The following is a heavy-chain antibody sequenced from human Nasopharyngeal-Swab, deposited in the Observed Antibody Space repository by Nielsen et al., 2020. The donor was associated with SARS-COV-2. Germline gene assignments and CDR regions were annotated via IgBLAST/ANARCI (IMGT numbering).Heavy chain of an antibody. D-gene: IGHD3-22*01. V-gene: IGHV3-23*01. J-gene: IGHJ4*02. CDR3: ARYDDYYDSSGYAY. CDR2: ISGSGGST. CDR1: GFTFSSYA. Sequence: GGSLRLYCAASGFTFSSYAMSWVRQATGKGLEWVSVISGSGGSTYYADSVKGRFTISRDNSKNTLYLQMNSLRAEDTAVYYCARYDDYYDSSGYAYWGQGTLVTVSS.